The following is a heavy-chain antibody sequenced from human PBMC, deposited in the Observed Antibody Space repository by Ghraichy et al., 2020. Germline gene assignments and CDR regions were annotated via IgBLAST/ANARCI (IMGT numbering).Heavy chain of an antibody. D-gene: IGHD2-21*01. CDR1: GFIFRSYA. Sequence: GESLNISCAASGFIFRSYAMSWVRQPPGKGLEWVSAIGGRGEKISYRDSVRGRFTISRDNSKNTLSLQMNSLRAEDTAVYYCAKKLLGAHPFDSWGQGTLVTVSS. CDR3: AKKLLGAHPFDS. J-gene: IGHJ4*02. CDR2: IGGRGEKI. V-gene: IGHV3-23*01.